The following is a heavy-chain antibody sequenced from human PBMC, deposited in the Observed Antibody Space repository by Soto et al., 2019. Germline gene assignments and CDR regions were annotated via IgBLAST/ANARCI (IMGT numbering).Heavy chain of an antibody. CDR1: GGSISSYY. D-gene: IGHD3-3*01. Sequence: SETLSLTCTVSGGSISSYYWSWIRQPPGKGLEWIGYIYYSGSTNYNPSLKSRVTISVDTSKNQFSLKLSSVTAADTAVYYCARIHDFWSGYDPWGQGTLVTV. CDR3: ARIHDFWSGYDP. J-gene: IGHJ5*02. V-gene: IGHV4-59*08. CDR2: IYYSGST.